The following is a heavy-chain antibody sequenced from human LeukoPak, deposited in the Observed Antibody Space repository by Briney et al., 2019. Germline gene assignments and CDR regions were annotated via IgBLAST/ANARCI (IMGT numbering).Heavy chain of an antibody. CDR3: ASTLRWTYYYYYYLDV. V-gene: IGHV1-69*13. J-gene: IGHJ6*03. CDR1: GGTFRTYA. D-gene: IGHD3/OR15-3a*01. Sequence: SVKVSCNASGGTFRTYAISWVRQAPGQGLEWMGGIIPIFGTANYTQKFQGRVTITEDASTSTAYMELSSLRSEDTAVYYCASTLRWTYYYYYYLDVWGKGTTVTVSS. CDR2: IIPIFGTA.